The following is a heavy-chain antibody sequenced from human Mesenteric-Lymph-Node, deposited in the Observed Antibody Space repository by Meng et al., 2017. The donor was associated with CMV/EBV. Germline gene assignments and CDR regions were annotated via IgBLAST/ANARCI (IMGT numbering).Heavy chain of an antibody. CDR3: ARALQVTSSWYYFDY. Sequence: GYTFTSYAMNGMRQAPGQGLEWMGWINTSTGNPTYAQGFTGRFVFSLDTSVSTAYLQISSLKAEDTAVYYCARALQVTSSWYYFDYWGQGTLVTVSS. V-gene: IGHV7-4-1*02. D-gene: IGHD6-13*01. J-gene: IGHJ4*02. CDR2: INTSTGNP. CDR1: GYTFTSYA.